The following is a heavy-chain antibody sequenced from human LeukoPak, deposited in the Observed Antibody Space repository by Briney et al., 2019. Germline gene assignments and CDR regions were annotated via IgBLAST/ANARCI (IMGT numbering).Heavy chain of an antibody. CDR1: GYTFTSYD. V-gene: IGHV1-8*01. CDR3: ARAKGYSYGYGVDY. Sequence: GASVKVSCKASGYTFTSYDINWVRQATGQGLEWMGWMNPNSGNTGYAQKFQGRVTMTRNTSISTAYMELSSLRSEDTAVYYCARAKGYSYGYGVDYWGQGTLVTVSS. D-gene: IGHD5-18*01. CDR2: MNPNSGNT. J-gene: IGHJ4*02.